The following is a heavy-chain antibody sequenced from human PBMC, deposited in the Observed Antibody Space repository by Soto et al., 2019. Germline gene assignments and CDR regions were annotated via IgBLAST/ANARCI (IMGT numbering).Heavy chain of an antibody. CDR1: GGTFSSFT. CDR3: AKDRWADWESYYYYAMDV. Sequence: SVKVSCKASGGTFSSFTISWVRQAPGQGLEWMGGIIPIYGTANYAQKFQGRVTITADASTRTAYMELSSLRSEDTAVYYCAKDRWADWESYYYYAMDVWGQGTTVTVSS. J-gene: IGHJ6*02. D-gene: IGHD1-26*01. CDR2: IIPIYGTA. V-gene: IGHV1-69*13.